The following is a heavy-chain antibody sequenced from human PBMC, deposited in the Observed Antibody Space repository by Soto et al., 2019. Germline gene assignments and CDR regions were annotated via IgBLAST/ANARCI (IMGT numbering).Heavy chain of an antibody. CDR3: ARAHAMVVAGSAFDY. CDR2: IYHGGTT. D-gene: IGHD6-19*01. CDR1: GYSISSGSY. Sequence: ETLSLTCTVSGYSISSGSYWGWIRQPPGKGPEWIASIYHGGTTFYNPSLKSRVTVSVDTSTNQFSLKLRSMTAADTAVYYCARAHAMVVAGSAFDYWGHGTLVTVS. J-gene: IGHJ4*01. V-gene: IGHV4-38-2*02.